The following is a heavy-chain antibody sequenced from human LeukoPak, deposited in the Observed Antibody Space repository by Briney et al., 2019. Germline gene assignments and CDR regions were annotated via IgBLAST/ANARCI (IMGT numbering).Heavy chain of an antibody. D-gene: IGHD3-22*01. V-gene: IGHV4-34*01. J-gene: IGHJ4*02. CDR2: INHSGST. CDR1: GGSFSGYY. CDR3: AGSPYYYDSSGYLGFGY. Sequence: SETLSLTCAVYGGSFSGYYWSWIRQPPGKGLEWIGEINHSGSTNYNPSLKSRVTISVDTSKNQFSLKLSSVTAADTAVYYCAGSPYYYDSSGYLGFGYWGQGTLVTVSS.